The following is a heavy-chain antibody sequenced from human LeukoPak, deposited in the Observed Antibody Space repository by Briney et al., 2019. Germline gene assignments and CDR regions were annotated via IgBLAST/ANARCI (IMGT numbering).Heavy chain of an antibody. D-gene: IGHD1-14*01. CDR2: IYYSGST. Sequence: PETLSLTCTVSGGSISSYYWSWIRQPPGKGLEWIGYIYYSGSTNYNPSLKSRVTISVDTSKNQFSLKLSSVTAADTAVYYCARDSRLTTFDYWGQGTLVTVSS. CDR3: ARDSRLTTFDY. J-gene: IGHJ4*02. CDR1: GGSISSYY. V-gene: IGHV4-59*01.